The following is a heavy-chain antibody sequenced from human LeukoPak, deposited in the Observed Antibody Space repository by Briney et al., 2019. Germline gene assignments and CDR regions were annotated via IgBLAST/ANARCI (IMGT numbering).Heavy chain of an antibody. D-gene: IGHD3-16*01. CDR2: IFAGGST. Sequence: PGGSLRLSCAASGFTVSSNYMGWVRHAHGKGLEWVSLIFAGGSTYSADSVKGRLTISRDNSKNSLHLQMNSLRAEDTAVYYCVRLGPGGYYFDDWGQGTLVTVSS. J-gene: IGHJ4*02. CDR3: VRLGPGGYYFDD. V-gene: IGHV3-53*01. CDR1: GFTVSSNY.